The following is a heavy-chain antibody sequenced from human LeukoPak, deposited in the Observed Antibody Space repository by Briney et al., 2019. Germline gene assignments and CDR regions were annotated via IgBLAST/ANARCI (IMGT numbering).Heavy chain of an antibody. D-gene: IGHD3-9*01. CDR3: ARDSDDWSPHNNWFDP. V-gene: IGHV1-69*13. J-gene: IGHJ5*02. CDR1: GGTFSSYA. Sequence: SVKVSCKASGGTFSSYAISWVRQAPGQGLEWMGGIIPIFGTANYAQKFQGRVTITADESTSTAYMELSSLRSEDTAVYYCARDSDDWSPHNNWFDPWGQGTLVTVSS. CDR2: IIPIFGTA.